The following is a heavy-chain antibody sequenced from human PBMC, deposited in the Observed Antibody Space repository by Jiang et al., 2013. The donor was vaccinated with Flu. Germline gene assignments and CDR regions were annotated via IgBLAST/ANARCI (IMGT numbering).Heavy chain of an antibody. CDR3: ARANRKIEYSSSSPPGAFDI. D-gene: IGHD6-6*01. CDR1: GFTFSSYW. CDR2: IKQDGSEK. Sequence: GGPLRLSCAASGFTFSSYWMSWVRQAPGKGLEWVANIKQDGSEKYYVDSVKGRFTISRDNAKNSLYLQMNSLRAEDTAVYYCARANRKIEYSSSSPPGAFDIWGQGTMVTVSS. V-gene: IGHV3-7*03. J-gene: IGHJ3*02.